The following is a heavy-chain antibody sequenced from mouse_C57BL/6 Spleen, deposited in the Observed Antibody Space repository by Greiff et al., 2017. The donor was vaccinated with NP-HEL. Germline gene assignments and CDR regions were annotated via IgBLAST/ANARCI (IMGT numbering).Heavy chain of an antibody. J-gene: IGHJ4*01. D-gene: IGHD1-1*01. CDR3: ARGELRNYYAMDY. V-gene: IGHV5-17*01. CDR1: GFTFSDYG. CDR2: ISSGSSTI. Sequence: EVHLVESGGGLVKPGGSLKLSCAASGFTFSDYGMHWVRQAPEKGLEWVAYISSGSSTIYYADTVKGRFTISRDNAKNTLFLQMTSLRSEDTAMDYCARGELRNYYAMDYWGQGTSVTVSS.